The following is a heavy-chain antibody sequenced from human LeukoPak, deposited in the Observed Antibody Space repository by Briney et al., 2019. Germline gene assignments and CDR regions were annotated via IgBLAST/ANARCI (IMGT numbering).Heavy chain of an antibody. D-gene: IGHD3-22*01. CDR3: ARDFGTMIVVQGY. J-gene: IGHJ4*02. Sequence: GASVKVSCKASGGTFSSYAISWVRQAPGQGLEWMGGIIPIFGTANYAQKFQGRVTMTTDTSTSTAYMELRSLRSDDTAVYYCARDFGTMIVVQGYWGQGTLVTVSS. V-gene: IGHV1-69*05. CDR2: IIPIFGTA. CDR1: GGTFSSYA.